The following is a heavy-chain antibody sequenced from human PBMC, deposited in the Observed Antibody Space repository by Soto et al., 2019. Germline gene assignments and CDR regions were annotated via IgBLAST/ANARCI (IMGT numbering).Heavy chain of an antibody. D-gene: IGHD3-10*01. CDR2: IIHSVSV. Sequence: PXAILSLPCALYGGCFHGYCWSWIRQPPGKGLEWIGEIIHSVSVTFNPTFNSRVSILLDTSKNQMSLQLSYVSAADKDIYYCAKGPQTGYYDSGTFYSSVPWGQGTLVTVSS. CDR1: GGCFHGYC. J-gene: IGHJ5*02. V-gene: IGHV4-34*01. CDR3: AKGPQTGYYDSGTFYSSVP.